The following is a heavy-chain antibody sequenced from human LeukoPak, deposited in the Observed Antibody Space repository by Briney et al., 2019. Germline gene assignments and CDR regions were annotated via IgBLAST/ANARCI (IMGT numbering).Heavy chain of an antibody. V-gene: IGHV3-74*01. Sequence: QAGGSLRLSCTASGFSFGSYWMHWVRQAPGKGLVWVSRINGDGSSTSYADSEKGRFTISRHNAKNTLYLQMNSLRAEDTAVYYCAPPTGTVPLIDYWGQGTLVTVSS. CDR3: APPTGTVPLIDY. CDR1: GFSFGSYW. CDR2: INGDGSST. D-gene: IGHD6-13*01. J-gene: IGHJ4*02.